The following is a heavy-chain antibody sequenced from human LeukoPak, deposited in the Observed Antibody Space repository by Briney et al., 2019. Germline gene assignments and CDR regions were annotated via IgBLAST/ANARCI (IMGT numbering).Heavy chain of an antibody. CDR2: IHYSGST. V-gene: IGHV4-59*01. D-gene: IGHD3-22*01. CDR3: ARRYTTYYYDSSAAFDI. Sequence: SETLSLTCTVSGGSISSYYWSWIRQPPGKGLEWIGYIHYSGSTNYNPSLKSRVTISVDTSKNQFSLKLSSVTAADTAVYYCARRYTTYYYDSSAAFDIWGQGTMVTVSS. J-gene: IGHJ3*02. CDR1: GGSISSYY.